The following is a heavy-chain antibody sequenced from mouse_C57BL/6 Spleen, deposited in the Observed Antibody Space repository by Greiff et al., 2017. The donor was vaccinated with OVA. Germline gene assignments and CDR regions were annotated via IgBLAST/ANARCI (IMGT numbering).Heavy chain of an antibody. CDR1: GFTFSSYG. CDR2: ISSGGSYT. V-gene: IGHV5-6*01. CDR3: ARLAGSSYAMDY. Sequence: EVQLVESGGDLVKPGGSLKLSCAASGFTFSSYGMSWVRQTPDKRLEWVATISSGGSYTYYPDSVKGRFTISRDNAKNTLYLQMSSLKSEDTAMYYCARLAGSSYAMDYWGQGTSVTVSS. D-gene: IGHD1-1*01. J-gene: IGHJ4*01.